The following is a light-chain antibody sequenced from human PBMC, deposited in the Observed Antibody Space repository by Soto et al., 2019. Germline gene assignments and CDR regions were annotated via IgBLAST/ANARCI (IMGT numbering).Light chain of an antibody. J-gene: IGLJ1*01. Sequence: QSLLTQPASVSGSPGQSITISCSGTTSDVGGYNLVSWYQQHTAKAPKLLIYEGTQRPSGVSSRFSGSKSGNTASLTISGLQAEDEADYYCCSYASSSSYVFGTGTKV. CDR2: EGT. CDR1: TSDVGGYNL. CDR3: CSYASSSSYV. V-gene: IGLV2-23*01.